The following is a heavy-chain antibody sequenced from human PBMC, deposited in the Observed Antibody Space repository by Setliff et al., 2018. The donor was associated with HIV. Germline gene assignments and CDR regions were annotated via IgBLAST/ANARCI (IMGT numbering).Heavy chain of an antibody. J-gene: IGHJ5*02. V-gene: IGHV7-4-1*02. Sequence: ASVKVSCKASGYNFTNYGINWVRQDPGQGLEWMGWINTNTGCPTYAQAFRGHFVFSLDTSVSTAYLEISSLEAEDTAVYFCARVRTSYNFWVGDVFDPWGQGTLVTVSS. CDR2: INTNTGCP. CDR3: ARVRTSYNFWVGDVFDP. D-gene: IGHD1-1*01. CDR1: GYNFTNYG.